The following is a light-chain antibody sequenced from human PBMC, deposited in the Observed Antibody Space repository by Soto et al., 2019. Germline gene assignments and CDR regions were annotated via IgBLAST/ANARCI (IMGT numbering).Light chain of an antibody. Sequence: QSVLTQPASVSGSPGQSITISCTGTSGDVGAYNFVSWYQQHPGKAPKLIVYHVSDRPSGFSSRFSGSKSGNSASLTISGLHAEDEADYYCSSYAGSDTFVFGTGNKVTVL. V-gene: IGLV2-14*03. CDR3: SSYAGSDTFV. J-gene: IGLJ1*01. CDR1: SGDVGAYNF. CDR2: HVS.